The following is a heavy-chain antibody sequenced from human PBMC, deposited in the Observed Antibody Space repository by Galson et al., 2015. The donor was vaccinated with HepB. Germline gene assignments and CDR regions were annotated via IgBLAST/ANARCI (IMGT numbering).Heavy chain of an antibody. D-gene: IGHD1-26*01. CDR1: GFTFSSYS. Sequence: SLGLSCAASGFTFSSYSMNWVRQAPGKGLEGVSSISSSSSYIYYADSVKGRFTISRDNAKNSLYLQMNSLRAEDTAVYYCARDGLVGAKVQGAFDIWGQGTMVTVSS. CDR3: ARDGLVGAKVQGAFDI. V-gene: IGHV3-21*01. CDR2: ISSSSSYI. J-gene: IGHJ3*02.